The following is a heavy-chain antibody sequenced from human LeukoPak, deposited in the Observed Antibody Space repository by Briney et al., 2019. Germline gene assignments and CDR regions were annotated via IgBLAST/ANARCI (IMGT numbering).Heavy chain of an antibody. D-gene: IGHD4-17*01. CDR2: ISWNSGSI. CDR1: GFTFDDYA. J-gene: IGHJ4*02. Sequence: GGSLRLSCAASGFTFDDYAMHWVRQAPGKGLEWVSGISWNSGSIGYADSVKGRFTISRDNAKNSLYLQMNSLRAEDTALYYCAKDLGEEAGTTYFDSWGQGTLVTVSS. CDR3: AKDLGEEAGTTYFDS. V-gene: IGHV3-9*01.